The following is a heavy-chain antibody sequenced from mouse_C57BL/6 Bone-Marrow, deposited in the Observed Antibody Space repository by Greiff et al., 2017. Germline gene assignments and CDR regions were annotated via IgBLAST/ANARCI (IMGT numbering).Heavy chain of an antibody. D-gene: IGHD2-5*01. V-gene: IGHV1-55*01. CDR3: ARPYYSNYWYVEV. CDR2: IYPGSGST. CDR1: GYTFTSYW. Sequence: VQLQQSGAELVKPGASVKMSCKASGYTFTSYWITWVKQRPGQGLEWLGDIYPGSGSTNYNERFKSKATLTVDTSSSTAYMQLSSLTSEDSAVYYCARPYYSNYWYVEVWGTGTTVTVSS. J-gene: IGHJ1*03.